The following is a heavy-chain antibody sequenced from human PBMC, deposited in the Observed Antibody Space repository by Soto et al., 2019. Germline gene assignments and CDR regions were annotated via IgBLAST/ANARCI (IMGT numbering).Heavy chain of an antibody. CDR3: SRDVGLGQFDD. J-gene: IGHJ4*02. CDR1: GFTFSSYW. Sequence: GGSLRPSCVASGFTFSSYWMHWGRQAPGKGLVWVSRTNSDGSSTNYAGYVKGRFTVSRNNAKNTLYLQMNSLKAEDTAVYYWSRDVGLGQFDDGGPGTLVTVSS. CDR2: TNSDGSST. V-gene: IGHV3-74*01. D-gene: IGHD7-27*01.